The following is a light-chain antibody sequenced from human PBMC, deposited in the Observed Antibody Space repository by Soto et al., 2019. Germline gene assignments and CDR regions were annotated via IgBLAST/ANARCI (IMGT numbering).Light chain of an antibody. V-gene: IGKV3-11*01. CDR2: DAS. CDR1: QSVRNY. CDR3: QQHSNWPPYT. Sequence: EIVLTQSPATLSLSPGERATLSCRASQSVRNYLAWYQQKPGQAPRLLIYDASNRGTGIPARFSGSGSGTDFTITISSLEPEDFALYYCQQHSNWPPYTFGQGTKLEIK. J-gene: IGKJ2*01.